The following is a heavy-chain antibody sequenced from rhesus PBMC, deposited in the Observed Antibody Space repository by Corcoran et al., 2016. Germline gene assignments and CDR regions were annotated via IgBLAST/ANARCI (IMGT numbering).Heavy chain of an antibody. J-gene: IGHJ4*01. V-gene: IGHV4-147*01. D-gene: IGHD4-29*01. CDR3: VREGTYGSSYYFDY. CDR1: GGSISRNY. CDR2: IYVSIGRT. Sequence: QVQLQESGPAVVKPSETLSLTCAVSGGSISRNYWSWIRQPPGKGLEWIGYIYVSIGRTYYNPSLKTRCTISTDTSKNQFSLKLNSVTAADTAVYYCVREGTYGSSYYFDYWGQGVLVTVSS.